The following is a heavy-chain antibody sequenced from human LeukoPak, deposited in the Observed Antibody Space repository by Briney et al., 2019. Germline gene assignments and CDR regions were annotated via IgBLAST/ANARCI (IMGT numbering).Heavy chain of an antibody. CDR3: ASTVTAPFDY. V-gene: IGHV3-21*01. Sequence: PGGSLRLSCAASGFTFTNYAMSWVRQAPGKGLEWVSSISSSSSYIYYADSVKGRFTISRDNAKNSLYLQMNSLRAEDTAVYYCASTVTAPFDYWGQGTLVTVSS. CDR1: GFTFTNYA. D-gene: IGHD4-17*01. J-gene: IGHJ4*02. CDR2: ISSSSSYI.